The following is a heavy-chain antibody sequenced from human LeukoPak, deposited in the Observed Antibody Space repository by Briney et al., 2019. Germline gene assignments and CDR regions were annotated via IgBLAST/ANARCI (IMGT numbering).Heavy chain of an antibody. V-gene: IGHV1-2*02. D-gene: IGHD3-9*01. CDR2: INPKSGGT. Sequence: ASVTVSCKASGYSFTGYYMHWARQAPGQGLEWMGWINPKSGGTNYAQKFQGRVTMTRDTSISTAYMELSRLRSDNTAVYYCARDDILTGYLYWGQGTLVTVSS. CDR3: ARDDILTGYLY. J-gene: IGHJ4*02. CDR1: GYSFTGYY.